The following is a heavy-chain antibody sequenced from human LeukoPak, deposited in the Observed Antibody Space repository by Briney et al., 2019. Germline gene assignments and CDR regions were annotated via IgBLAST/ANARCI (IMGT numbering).Heavy chain of an antibody. Sequence: ASVKVSCKASGYTFTSYAISWVRQAPGPGLELMGWISAYNGNTNYAQKLQGRLTMTTDTSTSTAYMELWSLRSDDTAVYYCARMSKQLGKYCFDYWGQGTLVTVSS. CDR3: ARMSKQLGKYCFDY. D-gene: IGHD6-13*01. V-gene: IGHV1-18*01. CDR1: GYTFTSYA. J-gene: IGHJ4*02. CDR2: ISAYNGNT.